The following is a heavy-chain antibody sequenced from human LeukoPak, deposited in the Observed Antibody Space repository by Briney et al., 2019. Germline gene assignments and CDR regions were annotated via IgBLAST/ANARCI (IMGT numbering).Heavy chain of an antibody. D-gene: IGHD1-26*01. V-gene: IGHV3-23*01. J-gene: IGHJ3*02. CDR3: AKDLEWESGAFDI. CDR1: GFTFSSYA. CDR2: ISGSGGST. Sequence: GGSLRLSCAASGFTFSSYAMSWVRQAPGKGLEWVSAISGSGGSTYYADSVKGRFTISRDNSKNTLYLQMNSLRAEDTGVYYCAKDLEWESGAFDIWGQGTMVTVSS.